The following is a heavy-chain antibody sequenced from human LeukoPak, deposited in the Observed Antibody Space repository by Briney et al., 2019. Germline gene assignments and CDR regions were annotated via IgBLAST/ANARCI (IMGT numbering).Heavy chain of an antibody. V-gene: IGHV3-21*01. D-gene: IGHD3-3*01. J-gene: IGHJ4*02. CDR2: ISSSSSYI. Sequence: PGGSLRLSCAASGFTFSSYSMNWVRQAPGKGLEWVSSISSSSSYIYYADSVKGRFTISRDNAKNSLYLQMNSLRAEDTAVYYCAREGDNYDFWSGFDYWGQGTLVTVSS. CDR3: AREGDNYDFWSGFDY. CDR1: GFTFSSYS.